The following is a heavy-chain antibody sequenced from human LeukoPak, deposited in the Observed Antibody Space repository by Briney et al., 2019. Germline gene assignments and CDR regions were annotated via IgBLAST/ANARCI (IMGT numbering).Heavy chain of an antibody. D-gene: IGHD6-13*01. J-gene: IGHJ4*02. CDR3: AKGDALRIAAAVE. CDR1: GFTFSSYA. Sequence: PGGSLRLSFAASGFTFSSYAMSWVRQAPGKGLEWVSAVSGSGGSTYYADSVKGRFTISRDNSKNTLYLQMNSLRAEDTAVYYCAKGDALRIAAAVEWGQGTLVTVSS. CDR2: VSGSGGST. V-gene: IGHV3-23*01.